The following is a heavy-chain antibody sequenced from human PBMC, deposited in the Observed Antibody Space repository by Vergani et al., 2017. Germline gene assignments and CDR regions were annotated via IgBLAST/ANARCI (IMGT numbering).Heavy chain of an antibody. CDR1: GFTVSSNY. CDR2: IYSGGST. D-gene: IGHD3-16*01. Sequence: EVQLVESGGGLVQPGGSLRLSCAASGFTVSSNYMSWVRKAPGKGLEWVSVIYSGGSTYYADSVKGRFTISRDNSKNTLYLQMNSLRAEDTAVYYCARGGGRDKILYYFDYWGQGTLVTVSS. J-gene: IGHJ4*02. V-gene: IGHV3-66*02. CDR3: ARGGGRDKILYYFDY.